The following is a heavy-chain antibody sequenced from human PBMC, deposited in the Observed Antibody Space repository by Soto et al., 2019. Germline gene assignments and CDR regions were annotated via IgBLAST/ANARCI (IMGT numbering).Heavy chain of an antibody. D-gene: IGHD6-19*01. CDR3: AKDCRRLAVTGSAFDS. V-gene: IGHV3-23*01. CDR2: ISGSGGHS. J-gene: IGHJ4*02. CDR1: GFTFNDYA. Sequence: GGSLRLSCAASGFTFNDYAMAWVRQAPGQGLERVSSISGSGGHSSYVDSVRGRFTISRDNVNNILSLDMSDLRAEDTALYYCAKDCRRLAVTGSAFDSWGQGALVTVS.